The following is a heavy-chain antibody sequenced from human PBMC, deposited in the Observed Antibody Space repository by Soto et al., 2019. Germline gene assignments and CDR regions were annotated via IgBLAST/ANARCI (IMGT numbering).Heavy chain of an antibody. CDR2: ISSKAYGGTT. CDR1: GCTRGDYA. CDR3: TRDAHGYDDFGAFVI. J-gene: IGHJ3*02. V-gene: IGHV3-49*03. Sequence: GRSLRLSCTASGCTRGDYAMSWFRQAPGKGLEWVGFISSKAYGGTTEYAASVKGRFTISRDDSKSIAYLQMNRLKTEDTAVYYCTRDAHGYDDFGAFVIWGPGTMVTVSS. D-gene: IGHD5-12*01.